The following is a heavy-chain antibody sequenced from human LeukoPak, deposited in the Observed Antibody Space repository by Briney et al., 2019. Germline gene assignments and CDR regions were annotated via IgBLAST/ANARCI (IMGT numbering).Heavy chain of an antibody. CDR3: ARDYYDSSGYYLWKNPCALGIDI. CDR1: GFTFSSYS. Sequence: GGSLRLSCAASGFTFSSYSMNWVRQAPGKGLEWVSSISSSGSYIYYADSVKGRFTISRDNAKNSLYLQMNSLRAEDTAVYYCARDYYDSSGYYLWKNPCALGIDIWGQGRMGTVSS. V-gene: IGHV3-21*04. CDR2: ISSSGSYI. D-gene: IGHD3-22*01. J-gene: IGHJ3*02.